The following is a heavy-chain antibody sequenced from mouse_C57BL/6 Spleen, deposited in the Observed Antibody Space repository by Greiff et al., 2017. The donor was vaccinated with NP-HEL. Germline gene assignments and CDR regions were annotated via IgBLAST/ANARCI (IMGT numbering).Heavy chain of an antibody. D-gene: IGHD4-1*01. V-gene: IGHV5-6*01. CDR1: GFTFSSYG. J-gene: IGHJ4*01. CDR3: ARGTGTDYAMDY. Sequence: EVKLMESGGDLVKPGGSLKLSCAASGFTFSSYGMSWVRQTPDKRLEWVATISSGGSYTYYPDSVKGRFTISRDNAKNTLYLQMSSLKSEDTAMYYCARGTGTDYAMDYWGQGTSVTVSS. CDR2: ISSGGSYT.